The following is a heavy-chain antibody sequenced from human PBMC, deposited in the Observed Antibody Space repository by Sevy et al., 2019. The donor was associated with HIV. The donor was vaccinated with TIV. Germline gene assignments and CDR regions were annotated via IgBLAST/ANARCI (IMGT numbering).Heavy chain of an antibody. CDR1: RFPFSTYA. CDR3: ARDLRSNYNNYFDP. CDR2: ISYDGSNK. J-gene: IGHJ5*02. D-gene: IGHD4-4*01. V-gene: IGHV3-30-3*01. Sequence: GGSLRLSCAASRFPFSTYALHWVRQAPGKGLEWVAVISYDGSNKYYSDSVKGRFTISRDSSKNTLYLQMNSLTTEDTAVYYCARDLRSNYNNYFDPWGLGTLVTVSS.